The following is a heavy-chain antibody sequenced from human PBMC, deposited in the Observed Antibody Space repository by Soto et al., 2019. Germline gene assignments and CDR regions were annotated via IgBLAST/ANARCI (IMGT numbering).Heavy chain of an antibody. CDR1: GFTFSSYG. Sequence: GGSLRLSCAASGFTFSSYGMHWVRQAPGKGLEWVAVISYDGSNKYYADSVKGRFTISRDNSKNTLYLQMNSLRAEDTAVYYCAKTLPPGIATASTLYYYYYYYGMDAWGQGTTVTVSS. J-gene: IGHJ6*02. V-gene: IGHV3-30*18. D-gene: IGHD6-13*01. CDR3: AKTLPPGIATASTLYYYYYYYGMDA. CDR2: ISYDGSNK.